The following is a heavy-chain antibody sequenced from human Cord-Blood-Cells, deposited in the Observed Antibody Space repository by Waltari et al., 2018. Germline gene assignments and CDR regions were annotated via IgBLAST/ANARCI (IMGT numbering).Heavy chain of an antibody. V-gene: IGHV1-2*02. CDR3: ARGSWAARWGLFDY. Sequence: QVQLVQSGAEVTKPGGSVKVSRLASGYTFTRHYLPWVPRAPGQGLEGMGWINPNSGGTNYAQKFQGRVTMTRDTSISTAYMELSRLRSDDTAVYYCARGSWAARWGLFDYWGQGTLVTVFS. D-gene: IGHD6-6*01. J-gene: IGHJ4*02. CDR1: GYTFTRHY. CDR2: INPNSGGT.